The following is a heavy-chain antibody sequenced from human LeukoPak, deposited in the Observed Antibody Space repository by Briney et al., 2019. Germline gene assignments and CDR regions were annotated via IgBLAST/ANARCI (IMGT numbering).Heavy chain of an antibody. CDR1: GFTFSSYG. CDR3: AKDDSSGYGNGGAFDI. D-gene: IGHD3-22*01. V-gene: IGHV3-30*18. Sequence: GRSLRLSCAASGFTFSSYGMHWVRQAPGKGLEWVAVISYDGSNKYYADSVKGRFTISRDNSKNTLYLQMNSLRAEDTAVYYCAKDDSSGYGNGGAFDIWGQGTMVTVSS. J-gene: IGHJ3*02. CDR2: ISYDGSNK.